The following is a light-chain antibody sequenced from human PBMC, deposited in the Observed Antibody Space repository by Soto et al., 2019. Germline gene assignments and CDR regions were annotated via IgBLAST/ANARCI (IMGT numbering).Light chain of an antibody. J-gene: IGKJ2*01. Sequence: EIVLTQSPGTLFLSPGEGATLSCRASQTVSSSYLAWYQQKPGQAPRVLMYGTSSRATGTPERFSGSGSGTDFTLTITRLEPEDFAVYFCQHYGSSPYTFGQGTKVDIK. V-gene: IGKV3-20*01. CDR2: GTS. CDR1: QTVSSSY. CDR3: QHYGSSPYT.